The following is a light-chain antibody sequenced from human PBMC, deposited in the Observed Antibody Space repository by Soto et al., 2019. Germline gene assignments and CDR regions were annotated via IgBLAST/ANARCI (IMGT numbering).Light chain of an antibody. Sequence: QSLLPQPRSVSGSPGQSVTISCSDVGGYNYVSWYQQHPGKAPKLIIYDVNKRPSGVPDRFSGSQSGNTASLTISGLQAEDEADYHCCSYAGSYTYVFGTGTKLTVL. CDR1: DVGGYNY. CDR3: CSYAGSYTYV. J-gene: IGLJ1*01. CDR2: DVN. V-gene: IGLV2-11*01.